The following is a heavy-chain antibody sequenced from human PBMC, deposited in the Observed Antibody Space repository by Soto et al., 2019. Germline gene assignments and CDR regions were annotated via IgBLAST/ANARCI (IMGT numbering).Heavy chain of an antibody. J-gene: IGHJ6*02. V-gene: IGHV6-1*01. CDR3: ARDPSYTGYDFTRYHYYYGMDV. Sequence: PSQTLSLTCAISGDSVSNNRSAWNWIRQSPSRGLEWLGMTYYRSRWYHEYAVSVKSQITINSDTSKNQFSLQLISVTPEDTAVYYCARDPSYTGYDFTRYHYYYGMDVWGQGTTVTVSS. CDR1: GDSVSNNRSA. D-gene: IGHD5-12*01. CDR2: TYYRSRWYH.